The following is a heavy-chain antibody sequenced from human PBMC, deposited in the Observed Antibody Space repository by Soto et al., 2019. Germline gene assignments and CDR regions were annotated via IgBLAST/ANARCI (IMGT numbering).Heavy chain of an antibody. D-gene: IGHD3-22*01. CDR3: AKESNYYDSSGYAHHWYFDL. CDR1: GFTFSSYG. CDR2: ISYDGSNK. Sequence: QVQLVESGGDVVQPGRSLRLSCAASGFTFSSYGMHWVRQAPGKGLEWVAVISYDGSNKYYADSVKGRFTISRDNSKNTLYLQMNSLRAEDTAVYYCAKESNYYDSSGYAHHWYFDLWGRGTLVTVSS. V-gene: IGHV3-30*18. J-gene: IGHJ2*01.